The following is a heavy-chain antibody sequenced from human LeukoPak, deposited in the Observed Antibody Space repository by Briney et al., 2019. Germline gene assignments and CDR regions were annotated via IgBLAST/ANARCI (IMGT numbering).Heavy chain of an antibody. CDR1: GFTFSSYW. V-gene: IGHV3-48*01. Sequence: GGSLRLSCAASGFTFSSYWMNWVRQAPGKGLEWVSYISSSSSTIYYADSVKGRFTISRDNAKNSLYLQMNSLRAEDTAVYYCARGVSCSSTSCYVDLDYWGQGTLVTVSS. CDR2: ISSSSSTI. J-gene: IGHJ4*02. CDR3: ARGVSCSSTSCYVDLDY. D-gene: IGHD2-2*01.